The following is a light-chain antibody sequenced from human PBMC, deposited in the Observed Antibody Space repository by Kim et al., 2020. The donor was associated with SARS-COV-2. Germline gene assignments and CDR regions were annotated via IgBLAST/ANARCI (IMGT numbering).Light chain of an antibody. V-gene: IGKV1-5*01. CDR1: QSITRW. CDR3: HQYNSYSHT. J-gene: IGKJ2*01. CDR2: DAS. Sequence: DIQMTQSPTTLSASVGDRVTMTCRASQSITRWLACYQQKPGKAPKLLIYDASSLKRGVPSRFSGSGSGTEFTLTISSLQPDDFATYYCHQYNSYSHTFGQGTKLEI.